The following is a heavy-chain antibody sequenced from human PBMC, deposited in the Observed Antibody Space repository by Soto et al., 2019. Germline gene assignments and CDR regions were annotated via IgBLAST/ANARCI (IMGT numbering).Heavy chain of an antibody. Sequence: SETLSLTCAVSGASIRSYHWSWIRQPAGKGLEWIGRMQHTGNTNYNPSLKSRVTMSVDTSKNQISLKMTSVTAEDTAVYYCAKGLELQIFAYLTFDYWGQGTLVTVSS. CDR1: GASIRSYH. D-gene: IGHD1-7*01. V-gene: IGHV4-4*07. CDR3: AKGLELQIFAYLTFDY. CDR2: MQHTGNT. J-gene: IGHJ4*02.